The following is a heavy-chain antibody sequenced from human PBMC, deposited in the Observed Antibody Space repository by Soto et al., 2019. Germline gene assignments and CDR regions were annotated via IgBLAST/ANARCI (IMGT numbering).Heavy chain of an antibody. CDR3: AGNYDYGDYHPWY. V-gene: IGHV4-31*03. Sequence: TLSLTCTVSGGSIRSSSYYWGWIRQHPGKGLEWIGYIYYSGSTYYNPSLKSRVTISVDTSKNQFSLKLSSVTAADTAVYYCAGNYDYGDYHPWYWGQGTLVTVSS. CDR1: GGSIRSSSYY. D-gene: IGHD4-17*01. J-gene: IGHJ4*02. CDR2: IYYSGST.